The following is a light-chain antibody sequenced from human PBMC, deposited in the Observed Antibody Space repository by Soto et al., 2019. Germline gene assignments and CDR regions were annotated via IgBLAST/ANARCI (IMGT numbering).Light chain of an antibody. CDR3: KQYEEGPPFT. CDR2: GAS. CDR1: QYVSNK. V-gene: IGKV3-15*01. J-gene: IGKJ5*01. Sequence: EIVMTQSPATLSVSPGETATLSCRASQYVSNKVAWYQQKPGQAPSLLILGASTRATGVPARFSGSGSGTEFTLSISSLQSEDFAVYYCKQYEEGPPFTFGQGTRLEIK.